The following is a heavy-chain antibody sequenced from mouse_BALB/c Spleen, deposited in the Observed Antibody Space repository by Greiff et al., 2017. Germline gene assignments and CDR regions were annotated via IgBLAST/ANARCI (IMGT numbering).Heavy chain of an antibody. CDR2: INSNGGST. J-gene: IGHJ2*01. CDR1: GFTFSSYG. V-gene: IGHV5-6-3*01. Sequence: EVKLVESGGGLVQPGGSLKLSCAASGFTFSSYGMSWVRQTPDKRLELVATINSNGGSTYYPDSVKGRFTISRDNAKNTLYLQMSSLKSEDTAMYYCAREYYGSSYGYWGQGTTLTVSS. CDR3: AREYYGSSYGY. D-gene: IGHD1-1*01.